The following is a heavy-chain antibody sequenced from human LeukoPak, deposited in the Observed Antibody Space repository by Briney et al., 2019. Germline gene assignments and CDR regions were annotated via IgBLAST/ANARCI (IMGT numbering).Heavy chain of an antibody. CDR3: AAHPRLLRGYYYYGMDV. V-gene: IGHV1-58*02. CDR2: IVVGSGHT. Sequence: SVKVSRKASGFTFSSSAMQGVRQARGQRLEWMGRIVVGSGHTNYAQEFQERVTITRDMSTSTAYMELSSLRSEDTAVYYCAAHPRLLRGYYYYGMDVWGQGTTVTVSS. D-gene: IGHD3-22*01. CDR1: GFTFSSSA. J-gene: IGHJ6*02.